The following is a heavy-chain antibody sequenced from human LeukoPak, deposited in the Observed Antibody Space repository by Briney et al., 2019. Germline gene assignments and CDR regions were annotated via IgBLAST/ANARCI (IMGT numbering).Heavy chain of an antibody. V-gene: IGHV3-23*01. CDR3: ARDRGYSCGY. Sequence: GGSLRLSCTASGFTFSTYAMSWVRQAPGKGLEWVSTISGSGDSTYYADSVKGRFTISRDNSKNTLYLQMISLRAEDTAVYYCARDRGYSCGYWGQGTLVTVSS. CDR2: ISGSGDST. D-gene: IGHD5-18*01. CDR1: GFTFSTYA. J-gene: IGHJ4*02.